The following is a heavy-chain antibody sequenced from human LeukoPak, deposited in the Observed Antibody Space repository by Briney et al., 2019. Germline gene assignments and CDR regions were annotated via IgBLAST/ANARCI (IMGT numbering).Heavy chain of an antibody. V-gene: IGHV3-23*01. J-gene: IGHJ4*02. CDR1: GFTFSGYA. D-gene: IGHD3-10*01. Sequence: PGGSLRLSCAVSGFTFSGYAMSWVRQAPGEGLEWVSVISGSGGSTYHADSVKGRFTISRDNSKNTLYLQMNSLRAEDTAVYYCAKSLRGRETSSFDYWGQGTLVTVSS. CDR3: AKSLRGRETSSFDY. CDR2: ISGSGGST.